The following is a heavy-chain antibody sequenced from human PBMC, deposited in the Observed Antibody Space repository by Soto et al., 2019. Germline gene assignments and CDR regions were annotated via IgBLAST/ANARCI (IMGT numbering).Heavy chain of an antibody. Sequence: ASVKVSCKASGYTFTSFGISWLRQAPGQGLEWMGWISAYNGDSHYAQNFQGRVTMTTDTSTTTASMELRSLRSDDTAVYYCARDYCSSTSCFPLDVWGQGTTVTVSS. D-gene: IGHD2-2*01. J-gene: IGHJ6*02. V-gene: IGHV1-18*04. CDR1: GYTFTSFG. CDR3: ARDYCSSTSCFPLDV. CDR2: ISAYNGDS.